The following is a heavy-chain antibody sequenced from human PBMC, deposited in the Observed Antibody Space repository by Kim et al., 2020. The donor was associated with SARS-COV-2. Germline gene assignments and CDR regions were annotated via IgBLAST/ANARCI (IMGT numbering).Heavy chain of an antibody. V-gene: IGHV4-39*01. CDR3: ANIRGAYYYYYMDV. D-gene: IGHD2-15*01. Sequence: TPSHKSRVTISVDTSKNQFSLTLSSVTAADTAVYYCANIRGAYYYYYMDVWGKGTTVTVSS. J-gene: IGHJ6*03.